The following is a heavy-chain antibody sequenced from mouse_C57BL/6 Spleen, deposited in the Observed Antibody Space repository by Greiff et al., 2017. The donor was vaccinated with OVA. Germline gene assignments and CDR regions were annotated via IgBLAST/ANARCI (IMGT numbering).Heavy chain of an antibody. V-gene: IGHV5-16*01. CDR3: ARAGNYYFDY. CDR1: GFTFSDYY. Sequence: EVQLVESEGGLVQPGSSMKLSCTASGFTFSDYYMAWVRQVPEKGLEWVANINYDGSSTYYLDSLKSRFIISRDNAKNILYLQMSSLKSEDTATYYCARAGNYYFDYWGQGTTLTVSS. J-gene: IGHJ2*01. CDR2: INYDGSST. D-gene: IGHD2-1*01.